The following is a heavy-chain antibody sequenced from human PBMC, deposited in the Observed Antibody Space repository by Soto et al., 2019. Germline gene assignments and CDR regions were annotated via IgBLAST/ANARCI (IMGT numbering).Heavy chain of an antibody. V-gene: IGHV2-5*02. Sequence: SGPTLVNPTQTLTLTCTFSGFSFSTSQVGVGWIRQPPGKALEWLALIYWDDDKRYSPSLKSRLTITKDTSKNQVVLTMTNMDPVDTATYYCAHSYYDFWSGYDPPSFEPWGQGTLVTVSS. CDR2: IYWDDDK. CDR3: AHSYYDFWSGYDPPSFEP. D-gene: IGHD3-3*01. CDR1: GFSFSTSQVG. J-gene: IGHJ5*02.